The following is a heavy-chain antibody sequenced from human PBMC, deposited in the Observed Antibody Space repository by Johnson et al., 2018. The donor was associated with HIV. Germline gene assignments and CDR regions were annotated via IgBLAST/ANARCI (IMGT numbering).Heavy chain of an antibody. CDR3: ALGGSWYAFDI. Sequence: QVQLVESGGGVVQPGRSLRLSCAASGFTFSSYAMHWVRQAPGKGLEWVAVISYDGSIKYYADSVKGRFTISRDNSKNTLYLQMNSLRAEDTAVYYCALGGSWYAFDIWGQVTMVTVSS. D-gene: IGHD2-15*01. V-gene: IGHV3-30*14. CDR1: GFTFSSYA. J-gene: IGHJ3*02. CDR2: ISYDGSIK.